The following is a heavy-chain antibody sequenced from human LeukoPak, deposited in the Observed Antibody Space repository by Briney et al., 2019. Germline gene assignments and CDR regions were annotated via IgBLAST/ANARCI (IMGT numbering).Heavy chain of an antibody. CDR2: IYSGGST. Sequence: GGSLRLSCAASGFTFSSNYMSWVRQAPGKGLEWVSVIYSGGSTYYADSVKGRFTISRDNSKNTLYLQMNSLRAEDTAVYYCARDGGGGDNFDYWGQGTLVTVSS. J-gene: IGHJ4*02. CDR1: GFTFSSNY. V-gene: IGHV3-66*02. D-gene: IGHD2-21*01. CDR3: ARDGGGGDNFDY.